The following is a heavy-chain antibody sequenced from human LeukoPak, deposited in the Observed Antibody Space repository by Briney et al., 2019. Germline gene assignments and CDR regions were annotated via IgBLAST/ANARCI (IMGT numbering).Heavy chain of an antibody. D-gene: IGHD2-15*01. V-gene: IGHV1-18*04. CDR3: TRDHCRGDNCPSFDY. CDR1: GYTFTSFG. Sequence: GASVTVSCNPSGYTFTSFGISWVRQAPGQGLEWMGWIGAYNGDTNYAQKFQGRVTMTTDTSTSTAYMDLRSLRSDDTAVYYCTRDHCRGDNCPSFDYWGQGTLVTLSS. J-gene: IGHJ4*02. CDR2: IGAYNGDT.